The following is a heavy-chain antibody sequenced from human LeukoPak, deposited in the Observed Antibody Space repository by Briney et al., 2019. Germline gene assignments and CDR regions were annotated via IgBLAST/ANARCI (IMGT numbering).Heavy chain of an antibody. J-gene: IGHJ4*02. Sequence: SETLSLTCTVSGGSISSYYWGWIRQPPGKGLEWIGYIYYSGSTNYNPSLKSRVTISVDTSKNQFSLKLSSVTAADTAVFYCARTYYYDSSGYYLYYFDYWGQGTLVTVSS. D-gene: IGHD3-22*01. CDR3: ARTYYYDSSGYYLYYFDY. CDR2: IYYSGST. V-gene: IGHV4-59*01. CDR1: GGSISSYY.